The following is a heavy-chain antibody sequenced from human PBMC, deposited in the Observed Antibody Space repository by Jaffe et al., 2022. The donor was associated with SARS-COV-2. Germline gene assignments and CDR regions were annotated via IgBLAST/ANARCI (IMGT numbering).Heavy chain of an antibody. V-gene: IGHV1-8*01. J-gene: IGHJ3*02. CDR2: MNPNSGNT. CDR3: ARALGYCSGGSCYEDAFDI. CDR1: GYTFTSYD. D-gene: IGHD2-15*01. Sequence: QVQLVQSGAEVKKPGASVKVSCKASGYTFTSYDINWVRQATGQGLEWMGWMNPNSGNTGYAQKFQGRVTMTRNTSISTAYMELSSLRSEDTAVYYCARALGYCSGGSCYEDAFDIWGQGTMVTVSS.